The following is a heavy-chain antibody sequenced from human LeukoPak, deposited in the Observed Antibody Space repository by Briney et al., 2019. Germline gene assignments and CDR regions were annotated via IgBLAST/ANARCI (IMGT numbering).Heavy chain of an antibody. CDR2: INPNSGGT. CDR3: ARGLLWFGEPTLDY. D-gene: IGHD3-10*01. V-gene: IGHV1-2*04. J-gene: IGHJ4*02. Sequence: ASVTVSCKASGYTFTGYYMHWVRQAPGQGLEWMGWINPNSGGTNYAQKFQGWVTMTRDTSISTAYMELSRLRSDDTAVYYCARGLLWFGEPTLDYWGQGTLVTDSS. CDR1: GYTFTGYY.